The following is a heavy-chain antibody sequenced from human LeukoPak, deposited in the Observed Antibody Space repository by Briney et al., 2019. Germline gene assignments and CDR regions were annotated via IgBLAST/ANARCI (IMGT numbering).Heavy chain of an antibody. V-gene: IGHV3-23*01. CDR3: AKPVLAYCGGDCYSAFDI. CDR1: GFTFSSYA. D-gene: IGHD2-21*02. Sequence: GALRLSCAASGFTFSSYAMSWVRQAPGKGLEWVSAISGSGGSTYYADSVKGRFTISRDNSKNTLYLQMNSLRAEDTAVYYCAKPVLAYCGGDCYSAFDIWGQGTMVTVSS. CDR2: ISGSGGST. J-gene: IGHJ3*02.